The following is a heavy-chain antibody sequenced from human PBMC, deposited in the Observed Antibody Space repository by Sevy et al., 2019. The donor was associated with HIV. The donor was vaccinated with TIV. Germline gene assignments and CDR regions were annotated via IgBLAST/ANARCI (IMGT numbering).Heavy chain of an antibody. Sequence: ASVKVSCRSSGYTFTSYDINWVRQPIGQGLEWMGRMNPNSGKTGFAQRFQGRLSMTRDTSINTAYMELSSLSSEDTAVYYCARGYCSGDACYGEGMDVWGQGTTVTVSS. J-gene: IGHJ6*02. CDR1: GYTFTSYD. D-gene: IGHD2-15*01. V-gene: IGHV1-8*01. CDR2: MNPNSGKT. CDR3: ARGYCSGDACYGEGMDV.